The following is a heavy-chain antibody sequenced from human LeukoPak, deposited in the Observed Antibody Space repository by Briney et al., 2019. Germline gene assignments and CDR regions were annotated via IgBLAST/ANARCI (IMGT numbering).Heavy chain of an antibody. CDR1: GGTLSSYA. J-gene: IGHJ5*02. CDR3: ARAKGDYCSSTSCYNWFDP. D-gene: IGHD2-2*01. Sequence: SVKVSCKASGGTLSSYAISWVRQAPGQGLEWMGGIIPIFGTANYAQKFQGRVTITADESTSTAYMELSSLRSEDTAVYYCARAKGDYCSSTSCYNWFDPWGQGTLVTVSS. V-gene: IGHV1-69*13. CDR2: IIPIFGTA.